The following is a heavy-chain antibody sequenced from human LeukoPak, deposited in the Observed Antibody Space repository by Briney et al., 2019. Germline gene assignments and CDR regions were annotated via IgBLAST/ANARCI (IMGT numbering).Heavy chain of an antibody. CDR3: ARGDGSRSFLFDY. CDR1: GGSISSGDYH. Sequence: PSQTLSLTCTVSGGSISSGDYHWSWIRQPPGKGLEWIGYIYYSGSTYYNPSLKSRLTISVDTSKSQFSLKLNSVTAADTAVYYCARGDGSRSFLFDYWGQGTLVTVSS. CDR2: IYYSGST. D-gene: IGHD3-10*01. V-gene: IGHV4-30-4*08. J-gene: IGHJ4*02.